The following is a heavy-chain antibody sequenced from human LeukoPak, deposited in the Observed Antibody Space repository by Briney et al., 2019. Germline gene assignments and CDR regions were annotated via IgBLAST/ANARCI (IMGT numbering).Heavy chain of an antibody. CDR1: GFTFSSYA. Sequence: PTGGSLRLSCAASGFTFSSYAMSWVRQAPGKGLEWVSAISGSGGSTYYADSVKGRFTISRDNSKNTLYLQMNSLRAEDTAVYYCAKGQASTVTTLYYYYYYGMDVWGQGTTVTVSS. CDR3: AKGQASTVTTLYYYYYYGMDV. J-gene: IGHJ6*02. V-gene: IGHV3-23*01. CDR2: ISGSGGST. D-gene: IGHD4-11*01.